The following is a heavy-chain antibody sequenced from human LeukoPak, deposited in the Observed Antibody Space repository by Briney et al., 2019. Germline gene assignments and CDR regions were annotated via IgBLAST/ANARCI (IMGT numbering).Heavy chain of an antibody. J-gene: IGHJ4*02. V-gene: IGHV1-18*01. CDR3: ATSGGDFWSGYYFDY. CDR1: GYTFTSYG. CDR2: ISAYNGNT. D-gene: IGHD3-3*01. Sequence: ASVKVSCKGSGYTFTSYGISWVRQAPGQGLEWMGWISAYNGNTNYAQKLQGRVTMTTDTSTSTAYMELRSLRSDDTAVYYCATSGGDFWSGYYFDYWGQGTLVTVSS.